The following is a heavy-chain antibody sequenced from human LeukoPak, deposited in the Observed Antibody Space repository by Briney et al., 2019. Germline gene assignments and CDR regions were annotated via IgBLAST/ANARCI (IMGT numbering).Heavy chain of an antibody. CDR1: GGSISSSSYY. Sequence: TSETLSLTCTVSGGSISSSSYYWGWIRQPPGKGLEWIGSIYYSGSTYYNPSLKSRVTISVDTSKNQFSLKLSSVTAADTAVYYCARYTAMVNDAFDIWGQGTMVTVSS. CDR3: ARYTAMVNDAFDI. CDR2: IYYSGST. J-gene: IGHJ3*02. D-gene: IGHD5-18*01. V-gene: IGHV4-39*01.